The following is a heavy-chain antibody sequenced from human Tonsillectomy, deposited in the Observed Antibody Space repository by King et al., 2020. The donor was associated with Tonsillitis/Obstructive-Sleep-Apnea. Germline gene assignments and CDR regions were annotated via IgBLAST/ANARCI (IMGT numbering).Heavy chain of an antibody. CDR3: AIGVLIRVGGVSGAASDV. CDR1: GFTFSSYG. CDR2: FSGSGGRT. V-gene: IGHV3-23*04. J-gene: IGHJ3*01. D-gene: IGHD3-16*01. Sequence: DVQLVESGGGLVQPGGSLRLSCAASGFTFSSYGMTWVRQAPGKGLEWVSGFSGSGGRTYYADSVKGRFTISRDNAKNTLYLQMNCLRAEDTAVYYCAIGVLIRVGGVSGAASDVWGQGSLVTASS.